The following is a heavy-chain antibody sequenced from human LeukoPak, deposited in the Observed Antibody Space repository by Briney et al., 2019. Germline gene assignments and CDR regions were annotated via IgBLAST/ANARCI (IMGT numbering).Heavy chain of an antibody. J-gene: IGHJ4*02. CDR3: ARGVGPDY. V-gene: IGHV4-59*01. CDR2: IYYTGST. D-gene: IGHD3-10*01. CDR1: EFTFRTCN. Sequence: GSLRLSFADSEFTFRTCNMNWIRQPPGEGLEWIGYIYYTGSTNYNPSLKSRVTLSIDASKNQFSLKLSSVTTADTAVYYCARGVGPDYWGQGTLVTVSS.